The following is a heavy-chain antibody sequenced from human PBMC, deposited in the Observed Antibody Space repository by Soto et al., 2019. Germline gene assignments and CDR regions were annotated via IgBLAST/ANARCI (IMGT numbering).Heavy chain of an antibody. CDR2: IVVGSGNT. CDR3: AADRGITIVSFTGYYYGMDV. CDR1: GFTLTSSA. D-gene: IGHD3-9*01. V-gene: IGHV1-58*01. J-gene: IGHJ6*02. Sequence: SVKVSCKASGFTLTSSAVQRVRQARGQRLEWIGWIVVGSGNTDYAQKFQERVTITGDMSTSTAYMELSSLRSEDTAVYYCAADRGITIVSFTGYYYGMDVWGHGTTVTVSS.